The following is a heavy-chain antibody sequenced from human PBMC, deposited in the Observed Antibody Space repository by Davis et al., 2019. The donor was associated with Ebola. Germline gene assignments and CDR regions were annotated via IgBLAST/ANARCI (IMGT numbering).Heavy chain of an antibody. V-gene: IGHV1-18*01. Sequence: ASVKVSCKASGGTFSSYTITWVRQAPGQGLEWMGWISAYNGNTKYAQKLQDRVTMTTDTSTSTAYMELRSLRSDDTAVYYCARVYGSGWYLSYFDPWGQGTLVTVSS. D-gene: IGHD6-19*01. CDR2: ISAYNGNT. CDR1: GGTFSSYT. J-gene: IGHJ5*02. CDR3: ARVYGSGWYLSYFDP.